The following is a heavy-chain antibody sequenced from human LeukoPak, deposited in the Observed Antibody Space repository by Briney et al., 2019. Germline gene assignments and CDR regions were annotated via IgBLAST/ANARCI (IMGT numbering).Heavy chain of an antibody. CDR3: ARETSLELFDY. J-gene: IGHJ4*02. V-gene: IGHV4-38-2*02. CDR2: IFHSGST. CDR1: GYSISSNSY. Sequence: SETLSLTCTVSGYSISSNSYWGWIRQPPGKGLEWIGNIFHSGSTYYNPSLKSRVTILVDTSKNQFSLKLSSMTAADTAVYYCARETSLELFDYWGQGTLVTVSS. D-gene: IGHD1-26*01.